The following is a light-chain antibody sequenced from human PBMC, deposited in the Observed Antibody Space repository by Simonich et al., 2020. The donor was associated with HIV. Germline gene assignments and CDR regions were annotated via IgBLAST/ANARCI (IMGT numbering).Light chain of an antibody. CDR1: SSNSGAGYD. Sequence: QSVLTQPPSVSGAPGQRVTISCTGGSSNSGAGYDVHWYQQLPGTAPKLLVYGNTNRPSGVPDRFSGSKSGTSASLAITGLQADDEADYYCQSSDSSLSGSVFGGGTKLTVL. CDR3: QSSDSSLSGSV. V-gene: IGLV1-40*01. CDR2: GNT. J-gene: IGLJ3*02.